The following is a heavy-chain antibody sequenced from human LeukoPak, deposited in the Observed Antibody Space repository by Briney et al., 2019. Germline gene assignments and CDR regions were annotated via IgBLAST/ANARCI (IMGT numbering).Heavy chain of an antibody. Sequence: GASVKVSCRVSGYSLSDLSIHWVRHVPGKGLEWMGGFEPEEDEHGETIYAQKFEGRLTLTEDTATDTAYMELVSLTSADTAVYYCATDRLEIYALHIWGQGTVVTVSS. CDR2: FEPEEDEHGET. D-gene: IGHD1-1*01. CDR1: GYSLSDLS. J-gene: IGHJ3*02. CDR3: ATDRLEIYALHI. V-gene: IGHV1-24*01.